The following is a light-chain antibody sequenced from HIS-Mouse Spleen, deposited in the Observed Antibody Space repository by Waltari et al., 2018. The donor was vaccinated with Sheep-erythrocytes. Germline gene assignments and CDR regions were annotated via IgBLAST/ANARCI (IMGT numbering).Light chain of an antibody. V-gene: IGLV2-11*01. CDR3: CSYAGSYNHV. Sequence: QSALTQPRSVSGSPGQSVTISCTGTSTDFGFYNYVSWYQQHPGKAPKLMIYDVSKRPSGVPDRFSGSKSGNTASLTISGLQAEDEADYYCCSYAGSYNHVFATGTKVTVL. CDR2: DVS. CDR1: STDFGFYNY. J-gene: IGLJ1*01.